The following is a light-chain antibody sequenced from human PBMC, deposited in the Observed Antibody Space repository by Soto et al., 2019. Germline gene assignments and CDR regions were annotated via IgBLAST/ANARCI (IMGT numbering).Light chain of an antibody. CDR2: HAT. CDR3: HQTDSFPYT. V-gene: IGKV1-39*01. Sequence: DIQMTQSPSSLSASVGDRVTITCRASQRISTYLNWFQQKPGKAPKVLIHHATNLQSGVPSRFSGSGSGTEFTLTISSLQPEDFATYSCHQTDSFPYTFGQGTKLE. J-gene: IGKJ2*01. CDR1: QRISTY.